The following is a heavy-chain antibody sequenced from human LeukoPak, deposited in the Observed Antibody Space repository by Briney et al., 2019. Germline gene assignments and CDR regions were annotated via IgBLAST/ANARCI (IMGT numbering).Heavy chain of an antibody. Sequence: SVKVSCKASGGTFSSYAISWVRQAPGQGLEWMGRIIPIFGIANYAQKFQGRVTITADKSTSTAYMELSSLRSEDTAVYYCAGDGDIVVVVAANGMDVWGQGTTVTVSS. CDR1: GGTFSSYA. CDR3: AGDGDIVVVVAANGMDV. V-gene: IGHV1-69*04. J-gene: IGHJ6*02. CDR2: IIPIFGIA. D-gene: IGHD2-15*01.